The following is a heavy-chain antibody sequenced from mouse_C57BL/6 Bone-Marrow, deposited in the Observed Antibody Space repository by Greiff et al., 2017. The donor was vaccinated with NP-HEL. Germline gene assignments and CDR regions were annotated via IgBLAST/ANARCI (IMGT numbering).Heavy chain of an antibody. D-gene: IGHD1-1*01. CDR1: GFNFKDYY. CDR2: IDPEDGET. Sequence: EVQLQQSGAELVKPGASVKLSCTASGFNFKDYYMHWVKQRTEQGLEWIGRIDPEDGETKYAPKFQGKATITADTSSNTAYLQLSTLTSEDTAVYYCASRYYGSSYGVGFDYWGQGTTLTVSS. CDR3: ASRYYGSSYGVGFDY. J-gene: IGHJ2*01. V-gene: IGHV14-2*01.